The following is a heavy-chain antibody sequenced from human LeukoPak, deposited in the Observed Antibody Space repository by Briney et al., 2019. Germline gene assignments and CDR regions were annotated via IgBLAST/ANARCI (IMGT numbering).Heavy chain of an antibody. D-gene: IGHD6-13*01. Sequence: GGSLRVSCAASGFTFSNAWMSWVRQAPGKGLEWVGRIKSKTDGGTTDYAAPVKGRFTISRDDSKNTLYLQMNSLKTEDTAVYYCTTDPDSSSWYVPFDYWGQGTLVTVSS. CDR3: TTDPDSSSWYVPFDY. J-gene: IGHJ4*02. CDR2: IKSKTDGGTT. V-gene: IGHV3-15*01. CDR1: GFTFSNAW.